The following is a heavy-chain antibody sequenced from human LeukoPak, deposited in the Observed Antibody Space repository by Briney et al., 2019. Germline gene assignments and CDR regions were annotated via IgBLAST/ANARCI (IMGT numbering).Heavy chain of an antibody. CDR1: GYSISSAYY. Sequence: PSETLSLTCTVSGYSISSAYYWGWIRQPPGKGLEWIGSIYHSGSTYYNPSLKSRVTISVDTSKNQFSLKLSSVTVADTAVYYCARDIAAAAFDAFDIWGQGTMVTVSS. CDR2: IYHSGST. D-gene: IGHD6-13*01. J-gene: IGHJ3*02. CDR3: ARDIAAAAFDAFDI. V-gene: IGHV4-38-2*02.